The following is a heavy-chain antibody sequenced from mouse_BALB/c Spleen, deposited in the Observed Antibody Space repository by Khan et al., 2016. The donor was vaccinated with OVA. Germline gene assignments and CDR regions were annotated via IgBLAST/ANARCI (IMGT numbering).Heavy chain of an antibody. V-gene: IGHV3-2*02. J-gene: IGHJ2*01. CDR1: GYSIASDYA. CDR2: ISYSGNT. CDR3: ARVYGGDFDY. Sequence: EVQLQESGPGLVKPSQSLSITCTVTGYSIASDYAWNWIRQFPGNKLEWMVFISYSGNTNYHPSLKSRIYITRDTSKTQFFLQLNSVTSEDTATDYCARVYGGDFDYWGQGTTLTVSS. D-gene: IGHD1-1*01.